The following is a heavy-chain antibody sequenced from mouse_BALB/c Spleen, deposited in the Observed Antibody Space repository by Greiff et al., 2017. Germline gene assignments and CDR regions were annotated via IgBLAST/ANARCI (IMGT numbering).Heavy chain of an antibody. J-gene: IGHJ3*01. D-gene: IGHD2-14*01. CDR2: IRSKSNNYAT. CDR3: VRDPEVRPWFAY. V-gene: IGHV10S3*01. Sequence: EVQLVETGGGLVQPKGSLKLSCAASGFTFNTNAMNWVRQAPGKGLEWVARIRSKSNNYATYYADSVKDRFTISRDDSQSMLYLQMNNLKTEDTAMYYCVRDPEVRPWFAYWGQGTLVTVSA. CDR1: GFTFNTNA.